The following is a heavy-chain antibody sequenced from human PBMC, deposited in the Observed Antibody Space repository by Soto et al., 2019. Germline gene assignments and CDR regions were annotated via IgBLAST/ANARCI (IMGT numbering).Heavy chain of an antibody. D-gene: IGHD1-26*01. Sequence: ESGGGVVQPGRSLRLSCAASGFTFSSYGMHWVRQAPGKGLEWVAVISYDGSNKYYADSVKGRFTISRDNSKNTLYLQMNSLRAEDTAVYYCAKVFEPGDSGSYYVRFDYWGQGTLVTVSS. CDR3: AKVFEPGDSGSYYVRFDY. V-gene: IGHV3-30*18. CDR2: ISYDGSNK. CDR1: GFTFSSYG. J-gene: IGHJ4*02.